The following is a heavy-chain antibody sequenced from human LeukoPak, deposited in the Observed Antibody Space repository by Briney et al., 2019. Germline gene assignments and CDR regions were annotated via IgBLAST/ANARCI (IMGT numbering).Heavy chain of an antibody. CDR1: GFTFSNAW. CDR2: IKSKTDGGTT. Sequence: GGSLRLSCAASGFTFSNAWMSWVRQAPGKGLEWVGRIKSKTDGGTTDYAAPVKGRFTISRDDSKNTLYLQMSSLKTEDTAVYYCTEAASSWSGDYWGQGTLVTVSS. V-gene: IGHV3-15*01. J-gene: IGHJ4*02. D-gene: IGHD6-13*01. CDR3: TEAASSWSGDY.